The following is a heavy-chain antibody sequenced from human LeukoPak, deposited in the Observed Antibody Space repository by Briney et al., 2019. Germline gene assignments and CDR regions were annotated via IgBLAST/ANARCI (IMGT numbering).Heavy chain of an antibody. CDR2: IQYSGRT. J-gene: IGHJ4*02. CDR3: ARDESDFSKVTY. CDR1: GGSISSNW. D-gene: IGHD2-21*01. V-gene: IGHV4-4*02. Sequence: KASETLSLTCTVSGGSISSNWWSWVRQPPGKGLEWIGEIQYSGRTNYNPSLKSRVTISLDKSKNQFSLNLSSVTAADTAVYYCARDESDFSKVTYWGQGTPVIVSS.